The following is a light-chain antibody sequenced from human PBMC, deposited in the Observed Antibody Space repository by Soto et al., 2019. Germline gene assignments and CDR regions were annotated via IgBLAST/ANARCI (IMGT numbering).Light chain of an antibody. CDR2: GAS. CDR3: QHYGNSSPSVT. Sequence: EVVLTQSPDTLSLAPGERATLSCRASQSISSDYLVWYQQKPGQAPRLLIYGASSRATGIPDRFSGSGSGTDFTLTINRLEPEDFAVYYCQHYGNSSPSVTFGPGTKVDIK. CDR1: QSISSDY. V-gene: IGKV3-20*01. J-gene: IGKJ3*01.